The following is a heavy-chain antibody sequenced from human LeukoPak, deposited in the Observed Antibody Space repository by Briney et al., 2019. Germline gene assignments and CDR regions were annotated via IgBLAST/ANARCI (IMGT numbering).Heavy chain of an antibody. CDR3: ARVNGGYESIGMDY. Sequence: PGGSLRLSCAASGFSFSRYWMSWVRQAPGKGLEWVANIKQDGSEKNYVESVKGRFTISRDNTKNTLYLQMNSLRAEDTAVYYCARVNGGYESIGMDYWGQGTLVTVSS. CDR2: IKQDGSEK. V-gene: IGHV3-7*01. D-gene: IGHD5-12*01. J-gene: IGHJ4*02. CDR1: GFSFSRYW.